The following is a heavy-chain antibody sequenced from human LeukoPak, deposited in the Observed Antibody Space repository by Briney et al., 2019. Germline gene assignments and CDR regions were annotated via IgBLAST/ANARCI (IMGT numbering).Heavy chain of an antibody. V-gene: IGHV3-21*04. D-gene: IGHD3-22*01. Sequence: GGSLRLSCAASGFTFSTYSMNWVRQAPGKGLEWVSSITSPVGRMYYADSLKGRITTSRDSSKNTLYLQMNSLRAEDTAVYYCARSYDSSGYYPYYFDYWGQGTLVTVSS. CDR3: ARSYDSSGYYPYYFDY. J-gene: IGHJ4*02. CDR1: GFTFSTYS. CDR2: ITSPVGRM.